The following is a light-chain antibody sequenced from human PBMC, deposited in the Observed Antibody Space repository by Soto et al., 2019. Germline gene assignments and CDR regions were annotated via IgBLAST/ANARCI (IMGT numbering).Light chain of an antibody. J-gene: IGLJ1*01. CDR3: SSYTTSNTRQIV. CDR2: DVN. Sequence: QSVLTQPASVSGSPGQSITISCTGTSSDAGGYNYVSWYQHHPGKAPKLMIYDVNFRPAGVSNRFSGSKSGNTASLTISGLQPEDEADYYCSSYTTSNTRQIVFGTGTKVTVL. CDR1: SSDAGGYNY. V-gene: IGLV2-14*03.